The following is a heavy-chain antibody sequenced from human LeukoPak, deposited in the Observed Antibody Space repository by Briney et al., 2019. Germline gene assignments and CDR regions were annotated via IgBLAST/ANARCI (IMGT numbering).Heavy chain of an antibody. CDR2: IYTSGTT. CDR3: ARDKTYYYDNSGPRGFDY. D-gene: IGHD3-22*01. J-gene: IGHJ4*02. Sequence: PSETLSLTCTVSGGSISSGSYYWSWIRQPAGKGLEWIGRIYTSGTTNYNPSLKSRLTISLDTSKNQFSLRLSSVTAADTAVYYCARDKTYYYDNSGPRGFDYWGQGTLVTVSS. CDR1: GGSISSGSYY. V-gene: IGHV4-61*02.